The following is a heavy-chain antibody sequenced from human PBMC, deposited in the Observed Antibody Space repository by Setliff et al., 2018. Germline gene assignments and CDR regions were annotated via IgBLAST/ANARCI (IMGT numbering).Heavy chain of an antibody. CDR2: INPNSGGT. V-gene: IGHV1-2*04. Sequence: GASVKVSCKASGYTFTGYYMHWVRQAPGQGLEWMGWINPNSGGTNYAQKFQGWVTMTRDTSISTAYMELSRLRSDDTAVYYCARGAGGIWQWGYYFDYWGQGTLVTVYS. CDR3: ARGAGGIWQWGYYFDY. J-gene: IGHJ4*02. D-gene: IGHD6-19*01. CDR1: GYTFTGYY.